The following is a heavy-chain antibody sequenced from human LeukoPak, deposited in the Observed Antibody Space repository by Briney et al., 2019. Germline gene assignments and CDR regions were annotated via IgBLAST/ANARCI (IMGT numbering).Heavy chain of an antibody. CDR3: ARGGGTGYDTSGYYSSYFDS. V-gene: IGHV4-39*07. Sequence: PSETLSLTCTVSGGSISSSSYYCGWIHQPPGKGLEWIGTIYYSGSTYYNPSLKSRVTMSVDTSKNQFSLKLSSVTAADTAVYYCARGGGTGYDTSGYYSSYFDSWGQGTLVTVSS. D-gene: IGHD3-22*01. CDR2: IYYSGST. CDR1: GGSISSSSYY. J-gene: IGHJ4*02.